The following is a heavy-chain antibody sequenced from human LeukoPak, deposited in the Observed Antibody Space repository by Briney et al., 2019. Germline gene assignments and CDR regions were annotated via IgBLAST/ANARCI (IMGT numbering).Heavy chain of an antibody. CDR2: MNQDGSAI. J-gene: IGHJ4*02. V-gene: IGHV3-7*01. CDR3: ARTEAGYPDDYFDY. Sequence: PGGSLRLSCAASGFTFSRHWVSWVRQAPGKGLERVAHMNQDGSAIYSVDSVKGRFTISRDNDKNSLYLQMNGLTVADTAVYYCARTEAGYPDDYFDYWGQGTLVTVSS. D-gene: IGHD6-19*01. CDR1: GFTFSRHW.